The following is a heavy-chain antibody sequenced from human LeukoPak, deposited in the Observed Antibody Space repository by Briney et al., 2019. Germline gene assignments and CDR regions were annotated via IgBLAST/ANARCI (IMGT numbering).Heavy chain of an antibody. Sequence: GGSLRLSCAASGFTFSSYAMSWVRQAPGKGLEWVSSIGVSGGSTYYADSVKGRSTISRDNSKNTLYLQMNSLRAEDTAVYYCAKVMAGGFDYWGQGTLVTVSP. CDR1: GFTFSSYA. CDR2: IGVSGGST. J-gene: IGHJ4*02. CDR3: AKVMAGGFDY. D-gene: IGHD5-24*01. V-gene: IGHV3-23*01.